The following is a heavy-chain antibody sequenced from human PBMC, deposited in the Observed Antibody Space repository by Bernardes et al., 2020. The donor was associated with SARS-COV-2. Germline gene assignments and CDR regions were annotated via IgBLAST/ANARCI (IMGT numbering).Heavy chain of an antibody. CDR2: IHHSGST. J-gene: IGHJ6*02. Sequence: SETLSLTRAVSGDSISGYYWSWIRQPPGKGLEWIGYIHHSGSTNYNPSLQSRVTISVDTSKSQFSLKLISVTAADTAVYYCARHNGWEQYYHGMDVWGQGTTVTVSS. V-gene: IGHV4-59*08. CDR1: GDSISGYY. D-gene: IGHD1-26*01. CDR3: ARHNGWEQYYHGMDV.